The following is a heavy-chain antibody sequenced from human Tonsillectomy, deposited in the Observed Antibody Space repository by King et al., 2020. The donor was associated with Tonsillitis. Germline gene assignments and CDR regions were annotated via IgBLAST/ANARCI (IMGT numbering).Heavy chain of an antibody. D-gene: IGHD3-3*01. V-gene: IGHV1-8*01. CDR1: GYTFTSYD. CDR3: ARRYYDFWSGYYCSYYYYMDV. Sequence: VQLVESGAEVKKPGASVKVSCKASGYTFTSYDINWVRQATGQGLEWMGWMNPNSGNKGYAQKFQGRVTMTRNTSISTAYMELSSLRSEDTAVYYCARRYYDFWSGYYCSYYYYMDVWGKGTTVTVSS. CDR2: MNPNSGNK. J-gene: IGHJ6*03.